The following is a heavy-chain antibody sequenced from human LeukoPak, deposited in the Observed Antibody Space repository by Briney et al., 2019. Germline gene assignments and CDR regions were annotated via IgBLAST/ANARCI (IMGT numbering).Heavy chain of an antibody. Sequence: SETLSLTCAVYGGSFSGYYWSWIRQPPGKGLEWIGEINHSGSTNYNPSPKSRVTISVVTSKNQFSLKLSSVTAAGTAVYYGARIERSYCSGGSCKRGSFDYWGQGTLVTVSS. CDR3: ARIERSYCSGGSCKRGSFDY. CDR2: INHSGST. D-gene: IGHD2-15*01. CDR1: GGSFSGYY. V-gene: IGHV4-34*01. J-gene: IGHJ4*02.